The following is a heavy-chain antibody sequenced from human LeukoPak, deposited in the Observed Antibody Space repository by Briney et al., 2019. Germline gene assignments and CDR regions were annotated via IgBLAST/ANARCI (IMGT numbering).Heavy chain of an antibody. D-gene: IGHD1-26*01. CDR3: ARERATDLAWTWANWFDP. J-gene: IGHJ5*02. CDR1: GFTFDDYG. Sequence: PGGSLRLSCAASGFTFDDYGMSWVRQAPGKGLEWVSGINWNGGSTGYADSVKGRFTISRDNAKNSLYLQMNSLRAEDTALYYCARERATDLAWTWANWFDPWGQGTLVTVSS. V-gene: IGHV3-20*04. CDR2: INWNGGST.